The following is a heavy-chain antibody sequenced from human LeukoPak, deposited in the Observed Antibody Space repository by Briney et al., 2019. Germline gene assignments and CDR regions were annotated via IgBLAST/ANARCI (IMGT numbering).Heavy chain of an antibody. CDR3: ARRSSRWYELDY. D-gene: IGHD6-19*01. CDR2: TYHRGNT. V-gene: IGHV4-61*02. J-gene: IGHJ4*02. Sequence: PSQTLSLTCTVSGGSISSGSYYWSWIRQPAGKGLEWIGRTYHRGNTYYNPSLKSRVTISVDPSKNQISLKLSSVTAADTAMYYCARRSSRWYELDYWGQGTLVTVSS. CDR1: GGSISSGSYY.